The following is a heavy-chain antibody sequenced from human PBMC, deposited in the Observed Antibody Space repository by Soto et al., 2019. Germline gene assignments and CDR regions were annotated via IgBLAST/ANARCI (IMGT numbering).Heavy chain of an antibody. CDR2: IIPIFGTA. D-gene: IGHD1-7*01. Sequence: QVQLVQSGAEVKKPGSSVKVSCKASGGTFSSYAISWVRQSPGPGLEWLGGIIPIFGTANYAQKFQGRVTITADKSTSTAYMELSSLRSEDTAVYYCARWGLELPLRGYFDYWGQGTLVTVSS. CDR1: GGTFSSYA. CDR3: ARWGLELPLRGYFDY. V-gene: IGHV1-69*06. J-gene: IGHJ4*02.